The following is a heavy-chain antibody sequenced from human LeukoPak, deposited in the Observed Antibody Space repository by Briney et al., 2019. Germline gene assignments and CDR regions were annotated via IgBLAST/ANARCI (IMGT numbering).Heavy chain of an antibody. CDR2: ISAYNGNT. V-gene: IGHV1-18*01. CDR1: GYTFTSYG. J-gene: IGHJ4*02. D-gene: IGHD5-12*01. Sequence: ASVKVSCKASGYTFTSYGISWVRQAPGQGLEWMGWISAYNGNTNYAQKRQGRVTMTTDTSTRTAYMELRSLRSVDTAVYYCARVYSGYDSAYFDYWGQGTLVTVSS. CDR3: ARVYSGYDSAYFDY.